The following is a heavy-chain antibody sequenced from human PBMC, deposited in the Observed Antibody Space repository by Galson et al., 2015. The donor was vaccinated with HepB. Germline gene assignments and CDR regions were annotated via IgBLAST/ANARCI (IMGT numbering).Heavy chain of an antibody. Sequence: SVKVSCKASGYSFTNYGLNWVRQAPGQGLEWMGWINTNTGNPNYAQGFTGRFVFSLDTPVSTAYLQISSLKAEDTAVYSCARRLLSTYDFDYWGQGTLVTVSS. CDR2: INTNTGNP. J-gene: IGHJ4*02. V-gene: IGHV7-4-1*02. CDR3: ARRLLSTYDFDY. D-gene: IGHD2-2*01. CDR1: GYSFTNYG.